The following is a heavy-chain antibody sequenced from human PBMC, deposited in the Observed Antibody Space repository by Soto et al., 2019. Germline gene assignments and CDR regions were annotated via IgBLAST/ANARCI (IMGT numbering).Heavy chain of an antibody. V-gene: IGHV3-23*01. Sequence: EVQLLESGGGLVQPGGSLRLSCAASGFTFSSYAMSWVRQAPGKGLEWVSVISGSGDSTYYADSVKGRFTISRDNSKNTLYLLMNRLSDEAAALYYCAGRTSGWDLDYWGQGTLVTVSS. D-gene: IGHD6-19*01. CDR3: AGRTSGWDLDY. J-gene: IGHJ4*02. CDR1: GFTFSSYA. CDR2: ISGSGDST.